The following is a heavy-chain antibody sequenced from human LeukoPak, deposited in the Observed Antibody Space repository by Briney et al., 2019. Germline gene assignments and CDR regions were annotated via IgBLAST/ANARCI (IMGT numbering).Heavy chain of an antibody. CDR3: ASRPLGDYAVFDY. V-gene: IGHV3-53*01. Sequence: GGSLRLSCAASGFTVSRNCMTWVRQAPGKGLEWVSLIYSGGNTYYADSVKGRFTISRDNSKNTLYLQTNSLRAEDTALYYCASRPLGDYAVFDYWGQGTLVTVSS. CDR2: IYSGGNT. D-gene: IGHD4-17*01. CDR1: GFTVSRNC. J-gene: IGHJ4*02.